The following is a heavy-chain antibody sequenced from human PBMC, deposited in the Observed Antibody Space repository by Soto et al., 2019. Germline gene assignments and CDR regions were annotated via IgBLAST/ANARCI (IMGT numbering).Heavy chain of an antibody. D-gene: IGHD6-13*01. CDR3: ARDRRQQLVPLDY. Sequence: QVQLVESGGGVVQPGRSLRLSCAASGFTFSSFAMHWVRQAPGKGLEWVSAISYDGSHKYYADSVKGRFTISRDNSKHTLYLEMNSLRPEDRAVYYCARDRRQQLVPLDYWGQGTLVTVSS. CDR1: GFTFSSFA. CDR2: ISYDGSHK. V-gene: IGHV3-30-3*01. J-gene: IGHJ4*02.